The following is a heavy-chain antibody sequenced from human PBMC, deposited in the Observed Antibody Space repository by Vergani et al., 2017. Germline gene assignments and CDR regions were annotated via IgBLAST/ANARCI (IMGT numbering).Heavy chain of an antibody. Sequence: QVQLQESGPGLVKPSETLSLTCTVSGGSISSSSYYWGWIRQPPGKGLEWIGSIAYSGSTYYNPSLKSRVTISIDTSKNQLSLKLSSVTAADTAVYYCARQGRAMGYNWFDPWGQGTLVTVSS. D-gene: IGHD2-8*01. J-gene: IGHJ5*02. CDR2: IAYSGST. V-gene: IGHV4-39*01. CDR3: ARQGRAMGYNWFDP. CDR1: GGSISSSSYY.